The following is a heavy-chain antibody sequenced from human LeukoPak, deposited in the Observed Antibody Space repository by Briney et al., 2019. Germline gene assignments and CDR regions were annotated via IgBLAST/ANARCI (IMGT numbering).Heavy chain of an antibody. CDR3: AKDSSSGYYLLTYFDY. V-gene: IGHV3-9*01. D-gene: IGHD3-22*01. Sequence: PGRSLRLSCAASGFTFDDYAMHWVRDAPGKGLEWVSGISWNSGSIGYADSVKGRFTISRDNAKNSLYLQMNSLRAEDTALYYCAKDSSSGYYLLTYFDYWGQGTLVTVSS. CDR1: GFTFDDYA. J-gene: IGHJ4*02. CDR2: ISWNSGSI.